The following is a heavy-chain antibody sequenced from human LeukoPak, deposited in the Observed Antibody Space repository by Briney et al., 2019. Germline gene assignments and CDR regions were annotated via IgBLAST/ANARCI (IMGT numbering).Heavy chain of an antibody. CDR1: GFSLSTSGVG. D-gene: IGHD3-22*01. V-gene: IGHV2-5*02. Sequence: GSGPTLVEPTQTLTLTGTLSGFSLSTSGVGVGWIRQPPGKALEWVAVIYWDDDRRYSPSLKSRVTITRDTSKNQVVLTMTNMDPGDTAIYYCAHSPDSSGFYYFDHWGQGTLVTVSS. J-gene: IGHJ4*02. CDR2: IYWDDDR. CDR3: AHSPDSSGFYYFDH.